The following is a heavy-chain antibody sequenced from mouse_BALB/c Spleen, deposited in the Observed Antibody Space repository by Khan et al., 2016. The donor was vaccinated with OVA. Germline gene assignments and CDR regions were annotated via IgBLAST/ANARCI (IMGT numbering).Heavy chain of an antibody. CDR3: ATEASIDKTIYALDY. V-gene: IGHV9-3-1*01. J-gene: IGHJ4*01. D-gene: IGHD2-10*02. Sequence: QIQLVQSGPELMTPGETVKISCKASGYTFTNFGMYWVKQAPGKGLKWMGWINPYTGEPTYAHDFKGRFAFSLETSTNTAYLQINNLKNEDTAIYYSATEASIDKTIYALDYWGQGTSVTVSS. CDR1: GYTFTNFG. CDR2: INPYTGEP.